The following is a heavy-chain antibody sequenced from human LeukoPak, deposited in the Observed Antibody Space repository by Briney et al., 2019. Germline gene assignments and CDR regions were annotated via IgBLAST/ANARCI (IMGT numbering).Heavy chain of an antibody. CDR2: IYSGGST. J-gene: IGHJ4*02. Sequence: GGSLRLSCAASGFTVSSNYMSWVRQAPNKGLEWVSVIYSGGSTFYADSVKGRFSISRDNSKNTLFLQMNSLRAEDTAVYYCARDQGGYDYFGAWGQGTLVIVSS. CDR1: GFTVSSNY. D-gene: IGHD5-12*01. V-gene: IGHV3-66*01. CDR3: ARDQGGYDYFGA.